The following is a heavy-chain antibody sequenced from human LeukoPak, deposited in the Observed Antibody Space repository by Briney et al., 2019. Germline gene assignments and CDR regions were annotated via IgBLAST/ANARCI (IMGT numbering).Heavy chain of an antibody. D-gene: IGHD3-22*01. Sequence: SVKVSCKASGGTFSSYAISWVRQAPGQGLEWMGGIIPIFGTANYAQKFQGRVTITADESTSTAYMELSSLRSEDTAVYYCARGGYYYDSSAALGGYWGQGTLVTVSS. CDR1: GGTFSSYA. CDR3: ARGGYYYDSSAALGGY. CDR2: IIPIFGTA. J-gene: IGHJ4*02. V-gene: IGHV1-69*13.